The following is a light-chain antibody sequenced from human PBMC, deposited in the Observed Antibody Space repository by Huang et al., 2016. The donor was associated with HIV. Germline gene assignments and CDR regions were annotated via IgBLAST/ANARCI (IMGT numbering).Light chain of an antibody. Sequence: IVMTQTPLSLSVTPGQPATISCKSNQSLLHSAGKTYLYWYLQRPGQSPQLLIYDVSSRFSGVPESFRGSGSGTDFTLKISRVEAGDVGIYYCMQSTHLRTFGQGTKLEIK. V-gene: IGKV2-29*02. CDR3: MQSTHLRT. J-gene: IGKJ2*02. CDR1: QSLLHSAGKTY. CDR2: DVS.